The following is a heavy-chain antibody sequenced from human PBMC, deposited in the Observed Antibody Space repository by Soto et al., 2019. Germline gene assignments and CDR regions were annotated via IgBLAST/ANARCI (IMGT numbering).Heavy chain of an antibody. CDR2: IYYSGST. J-gene: IGHJ3*02. D-gene: IGHD5-12*01. V-gene: IGHV4-39*01. Sequence: SETLSLTCTVSGGSISSSSYYWGWIRQPPGKGLEWIGSIYYSGSTYYNPSLKSRVTISVDTSKNQFSLKLSSVTAADTAVYYCARQEREYSGYDSDDAFDIWGQGTMVTVSS. CDR1: GGSISSSSYY. CDR3: ARQEREYSGYDSDDAFDI.